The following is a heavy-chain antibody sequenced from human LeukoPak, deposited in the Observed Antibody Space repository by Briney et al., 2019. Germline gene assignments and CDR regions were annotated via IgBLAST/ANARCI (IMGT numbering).Heavy chain of an antibody. V-gene: IGHV1-8*01. CDR1: GYTFTSYD. CDR2: MNPNSGNT. CDR3: ARGSGELFYNWFDP. J-gene: IGHJ5*02. Sequence: ASVKVSCKASGYTFTSYDINWVRQATGQGLEWMGWMNPNSGNTGYAQKFQGRVTMTRNTSISTAYMELSSLRSEDTAVYYCARGSGELFYNWFDPWGQGTLVTVSS. D-gene: IGHD3-10*01.